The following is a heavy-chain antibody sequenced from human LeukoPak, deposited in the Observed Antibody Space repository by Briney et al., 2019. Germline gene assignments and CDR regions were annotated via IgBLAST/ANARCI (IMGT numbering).Heavy chain of an antibody. CDR2: IYYSGTT. J-gene: IGHJ4*01. CDR1: SGSIARRGYY. D-gene: IGHD2-21*02. V-gene: IGHV4-39*01. CDR3: ARYVVVTAKFYFDY. Sequence: AETLTLTCTVYSGSIARRGYYWSRVRQPPGKGLEWIATIYYSGTTYYNAPHKSQVTIPVDTSKNQFYLKLSSGTAADTAVYYCARYVVVTAKFYFDYWGHGAMVNVSS.